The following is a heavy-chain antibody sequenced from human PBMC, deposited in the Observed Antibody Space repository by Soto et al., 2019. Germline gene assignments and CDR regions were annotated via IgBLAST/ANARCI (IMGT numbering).Heavy chain of an antibody. D-gene: IGHD4-17*01. CDR3: ARENDYGDYPPPSTKIENRFDY. V-gene: IGHV4-31*03. CDR2: IYYSGST. J-gene: IGHJ4*02. CDR1: GGSISSGGYY. Sequence: SETLSLTCTVSGGSISSGGYYWSWIRQHPGKGLEWIGYIYYSGSTYYNPSLKSRVTISVDTSKNQFSLKLSSVTAADTAVYYCARENDYGDYPPPSTKIENRFDYWGQGTLVTVSS.